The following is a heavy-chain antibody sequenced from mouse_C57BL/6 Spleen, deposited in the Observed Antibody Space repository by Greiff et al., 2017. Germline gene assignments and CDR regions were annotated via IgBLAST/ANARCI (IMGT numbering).Heavy chain of an antibody. J-gene: IGHJ3*01. CDR3: ARKGSNSWFAY. D-gene: IGHD2-5*01. V-gene: IGHV1-80*01. CDR1: GYAFSSYW. Sequence: VQLQQSGAELVKPGASVKISCKASGYAFSSYWMNWVKQRPGQGLEWIGQIYPGDGDTNYNGKFKGKATLTADKSSSPAYMQLSSLTSEDSAVYFCARKGSNSWFAYWGQGTLVTVSA. CDR2: IYPGDGDT.